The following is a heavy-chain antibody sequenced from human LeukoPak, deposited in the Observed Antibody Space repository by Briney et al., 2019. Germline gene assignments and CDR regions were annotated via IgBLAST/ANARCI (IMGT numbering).Heavy chain of an antibody. Sequence: GGSLRLSCAASGFTSSSYAMSWVRQAPGKGLEWVSAISGSGGSTYYADSVKGRFTISRDNSKNTLYLQMDSLRAEDTAVYYCARRLAYCGGDCYYGMDVWGQGTTVTVSS. CDR1: GFTSSSYA. CDR3: ARRLAYCGGDCYYGMDV. CDR2: ISGSGGST. D-gene: IGHD2-21*01. V-gene: IGHV3-23*01. J-gene: IGHJ6*02.